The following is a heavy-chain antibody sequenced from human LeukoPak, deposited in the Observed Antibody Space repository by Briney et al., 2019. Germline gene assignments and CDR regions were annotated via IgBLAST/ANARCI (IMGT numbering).Heavy chain of an antibody. V-gene: IGHV1-69*04. CDR1: GGTFSSYG. Sequence: ASVKVSCKASGGTFSSYGISWVRQAPGQGLEWMGRIIPILGIANYAQKFQGRVTITADKSTSTAYMELSSLRSEDTAVYYCAREDPVGSQGYWGQGTLVTVSS. CDR3: AREDPVGSQGY. J-gene: IGHJ4*02. CDR2: IIPILGIA. D-gene: IGHD4-23*01.